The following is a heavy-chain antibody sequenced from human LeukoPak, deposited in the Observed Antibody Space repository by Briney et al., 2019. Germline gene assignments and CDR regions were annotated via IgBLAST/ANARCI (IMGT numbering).Heavy chain of an antibody. CDR3: AATVAATPLYYDYMDV. V-gene: IGHV1-58*02. J-gene: IGHJ6*03. Sequence: ASVKVSCKASGFTFTSSAMQWVRPARGQRLEWMGWIVVGSGNTNYAQKFQERVTITRDMSTSTAYMELSSLRSEDTAVYYCAATVAATPLYYDYMDVWGKGTTVTVSS. D-gene: IGHD2-15*01. CDR2: IVVGSGNT. CDR1: GFTFTSSA.